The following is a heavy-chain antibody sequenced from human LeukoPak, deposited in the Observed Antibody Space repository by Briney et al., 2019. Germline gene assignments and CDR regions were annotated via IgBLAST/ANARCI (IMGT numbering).Heavy chain of an antibody. J-gene: IGHJ4*02. CDR1: GFTFSSYG. Sequence: RPGGSLRLSCAASGFTFSSYGMSWVRQAPGKGLEWVANIKQDGSEKYYVDSVKGRFTISRDNAKNSLYLQMNSLRAEDTAIYYCARGLHSRLYDSSGYYPYWGQGTLVTVSS. CDR3: ARGLHSRLYDSSGYYPY. D-gene: IGHD3-22*01. CDR2: IKQDGSEK. V-gene: IGHV3-7*01.